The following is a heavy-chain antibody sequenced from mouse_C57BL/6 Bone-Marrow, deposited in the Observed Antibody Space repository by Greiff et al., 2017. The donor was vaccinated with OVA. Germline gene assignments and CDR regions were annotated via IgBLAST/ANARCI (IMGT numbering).Heavy chain of an antibody. V-gene: IGHV14-3*01. Sequence: VHVKQSVAELVRPGASVKLSCTASGFNIKNTYMHWVKQRPEQGLEWIGRIDPANGNTKYAPKFQGKATITPDTSSNTAYLQLSSLTSEDTAIYYCARSYDYDSFYAMDYWGQGTSVTVSS. CDR1: GFNIKNTY. CDR2: IDPANGNT. J-gene: IGHJ4*01. CDR3: ARSYDYDSFYAMDY. D-gene: IGHD2-4*01.